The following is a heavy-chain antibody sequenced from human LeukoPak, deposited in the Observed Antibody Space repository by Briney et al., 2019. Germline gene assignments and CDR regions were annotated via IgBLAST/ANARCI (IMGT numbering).Heavy chain of an antibody. CDR1: GGSTSSDY. J-gene: IGHJ6*02. D-gene: IGHD6-6*01. CDR2: IYYSGST. Sequence: SETLSLTCTVSGGSTSSDYWSWIRQPPGKGLEWIGYIYYSGSTNYNPSLKSRVTISVDTSKNQFSLKLSSVTAADTAVYYCASTAARPAYYYYGMDVWGQGTTVTVSS. CDR3: ASTAARPAYYYYGMDV. V-gene: IGHV4-59*01.